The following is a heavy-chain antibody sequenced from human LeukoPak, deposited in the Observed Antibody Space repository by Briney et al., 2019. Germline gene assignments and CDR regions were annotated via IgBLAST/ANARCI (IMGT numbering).Heavy chain of an antibody. J-gene: IGHJ4*02. CDR1: GYTLTELS. Sequence: GASVEVSCKVSGYTLTELSMHWVRQAPGKGLEWMGGFDPEDGETIYAQKFQGRVTMTEDTSTDTAYIELSSLRSEDTAVYYCATGIAVAGTPFDYWGQGTLVTVSS. CDR3: ATGIAVAGTPFDY. CDR2: FDPEDGET. V-gene: IGHV1-24*01. D-gene: IGHD6-19*01.